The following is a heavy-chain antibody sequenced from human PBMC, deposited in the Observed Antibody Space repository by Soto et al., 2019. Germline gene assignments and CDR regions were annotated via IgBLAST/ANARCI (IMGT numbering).Heavy chain of an antibody. Sequence: SETLSLTCAVYGGSFSGYYWSWIRQPPGKGLEWIGEINHSGSTNYNPSLKSRVTISVDTSKNQFSLKLSSVTAADTAVYYCARGRAAWLYYYGMDVWGQGTTVTAP. J-gene: IGHJ6*02. D-gene: IGHD6-19*01. CDR3: ARGRAAWLYYYGMDV. V-gene: IGHV4-34*01. CDR2: INHSGST. CDR1: GGSFSGYY.